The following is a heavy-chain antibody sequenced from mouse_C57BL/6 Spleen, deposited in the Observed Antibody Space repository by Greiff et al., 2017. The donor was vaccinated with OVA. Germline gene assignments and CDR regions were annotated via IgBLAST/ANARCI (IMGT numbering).Heavy chain of an antibody. D-gene: IGHD1-1*01. CDR1: GYTFTSYW. V-gene: IGHV1-64*01. CDR3: ARWDYGSSYGGYFDY. Sequence: VQLQQPGAELVKPGASVKLSCKASGYTFTSYWMHWVKQRPGQGLEWIGMIHPNSGSTNYNEKFKSKATLTVDKSSSTAYMQLSSLTSEDSAVYYCARWDYGSSYGGYFDYWGQGTTLTVSS. CDR2: IHPNSGST. J-gene: IGHJ2*01.